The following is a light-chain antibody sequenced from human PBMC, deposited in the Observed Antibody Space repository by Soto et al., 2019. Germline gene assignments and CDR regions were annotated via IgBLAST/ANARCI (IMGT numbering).Light chain of an antibody. Sequence: EVVMRQSPATLSVSPGETATLSCRASQSVSNKLAWYQQRPGQAPRLLIYAADTRATGIPDRLSGSGSGREFTLTISSLQSEDFAVYYCQQYNNWPPWTFGQGTKVEVK. CDR1: QSVSNK. J-gene: IGKJ1*01. V-gene: IGKV3-15*01. CDR3: QQYNNWPPWT. CDR2: AAD.